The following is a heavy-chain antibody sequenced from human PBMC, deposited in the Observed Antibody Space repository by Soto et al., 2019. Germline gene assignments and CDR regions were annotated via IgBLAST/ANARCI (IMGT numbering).Heavy chain of an antibody. V-gene: IGHV3-23*01. Sequence: GGSLRLSCAASGFTFSSYAMSWVRQAPGKGLEWVSGISGSGSSTYYADSVEGRFTVSRDNSKNTLYLQMNSLRAEDAAVYYCANARGIYCSSSSCYARYYYYMDVWGKGTTVTVSS. CDR3: ANARGIYCSSSSCYARYYYYMDV. CDR2: ISGSGSST. J-gene: IGHJ6*03. D-gene: IGHD2-2*01. CDR1: GFTFSSYA.